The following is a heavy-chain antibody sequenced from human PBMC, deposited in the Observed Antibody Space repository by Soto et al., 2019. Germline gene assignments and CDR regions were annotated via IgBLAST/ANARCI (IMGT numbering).Heavy chain of an antibody. CDR2: ISPKSGNI. V-gene: IGHV1-18*01. Sequence: ASVKVSCKTSGYTFTRSGISWVRQAPGQGLEWMGWISPKSGNIKYAQKFQGRVIMTTDTSTSTAYMELRSLRSDDTAVYYCVKDRDSNSWPSRDVWGPGTTVTVSS. D-gene: IGHD3-22*01. CDR1: GYTFTRSG. J-gene: IGHJ6*02. CDR3: VKDRDSNSWPSRDV.